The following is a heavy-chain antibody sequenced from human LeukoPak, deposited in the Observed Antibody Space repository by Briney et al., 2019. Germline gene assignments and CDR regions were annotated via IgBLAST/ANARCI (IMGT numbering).Heavy chain of an antibody. V-gene: IGHV4-34*01. CDR2: INHSGST. Sequence: PSETLSLTCAVYGGSFSGYYWSWIRQPPGKGLEWIGEINHSGSTNYNPSLKSRVTISVDTSKNQFSLKLSSVTAADTAVYYCARLRPAAGTAYYYYYYMDVWGKGTTVTISS. J-gene: IGHJ6*03. CDR1: GGSFSGYY. D-gene: IGHD6-13*01. CDR3: ARLRPAAGTAYYYYYYMDV.